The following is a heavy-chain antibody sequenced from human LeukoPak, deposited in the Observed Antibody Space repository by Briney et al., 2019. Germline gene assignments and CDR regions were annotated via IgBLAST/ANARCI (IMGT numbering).Heavy chain of an antibody. CDR1: GFTFSDYY. D-gene: IGHD6-13*01. Sequence: GGSLRLSCAASGFTFSDYYMSWIRQAPGKGLEWVSYISSSSTIYYADSVKGRFTISRDNAKNSLYLQMNSLRAEDTAVYYCAKTPRQLAGIDYWGQGTLVTVSS. V-gene: IGHV3-69-1*01. CDR2: ISSSSTI. J-gene: IGHJ4*02. CDR3: AKTPRQLAGIDY.